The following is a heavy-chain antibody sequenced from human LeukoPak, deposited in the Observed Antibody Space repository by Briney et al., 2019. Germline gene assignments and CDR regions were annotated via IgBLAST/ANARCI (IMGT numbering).Heavy chain of an antibody. J-gene: IGHJ4*02. CDR3: AKDPGYYDSTAYIFEY. CDR1: GFTFSTYG. Sequence: GRSLRLSCAASGFTFSTYGMHWVRQAPGKGLEWVAVISYDGTNKYYADSVKGRFTISRDNSKNTMYLQMNSLSAEDTAVYYCAKDPGYYDSTAYIFEYWGQGTLVTVSS. V-gene: IGHV3-30*18. D-gene: IGHD3-22*01. CDR2: ISYDGTNK.